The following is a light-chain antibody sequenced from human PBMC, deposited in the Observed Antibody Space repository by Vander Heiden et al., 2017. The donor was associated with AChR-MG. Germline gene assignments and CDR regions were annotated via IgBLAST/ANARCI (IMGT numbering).Light chain of an antibody. CDR1: QSVLSSSNNQNY. CDR2: WAS. V-gene: IGKV4-1*01. J-gene: IGKJ1*01. CDR3: QQDYSIPRT. Sequence: DIVMTQSPDSLAVSLGERATINCKSSQSVLSSSNNQNYLAWYQHKPGQPPTLLIYWASARQSGVPDRFSGSGSGTDFTLTISSLQAEDVAVYYCQQDYSIPRTFGQGTKVEIK.